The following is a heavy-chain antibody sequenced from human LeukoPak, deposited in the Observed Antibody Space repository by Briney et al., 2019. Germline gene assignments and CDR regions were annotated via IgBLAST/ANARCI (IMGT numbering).Heavy chain of an antibody. CDR1: GFTFSSYA. D-gene: IGHD4-23*01. CDR3: ARETVNQYYGGPIPFDY. Sequence: PGRSLRLSCAASGFTFSSYAMHWVRQAPGKGLEWVAVISYDGSNKYYADSVKGRFTISRDNSKNTLYLQMNSLRAEDTAVYYCARETVNQYYGGPIPFDYWGQGTLVTVSS. CDR2: ISYDGSNK. V-gene: IGHV3-30-3*01. J-gene: IGHJ4*02.